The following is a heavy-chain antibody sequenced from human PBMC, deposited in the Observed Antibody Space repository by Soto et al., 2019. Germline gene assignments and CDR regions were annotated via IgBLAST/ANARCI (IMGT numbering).Heavy chain of an antibody. J-gene: IGHJ6*02. CDR1: GYNFTSYW. D-gene: IGHD2-2*01. Sequence: PGESLKISCKGSGYNFTSYWIIWVRQMPGKGLEWMGNIDPTDSFTNYSPSFQGHVTISADKSISTAYLQWSSLKASDTAMYYCARRPRIVVVPLGGMDVWGQGTTVTVSS. CDR3: ARRPRIVVVPLGGMDV. V-gene: IGHV5-10-1*01. CDR2: IDPTDSFT.